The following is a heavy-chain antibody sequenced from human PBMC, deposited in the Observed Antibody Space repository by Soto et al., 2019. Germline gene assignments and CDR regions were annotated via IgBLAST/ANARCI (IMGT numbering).Heavy chain of an antibody. CDR3: ARAIVLVPFFFGYYGMDV. CDR1: GDSISSGDYY. J-gene: IGHJ6*02. V-gene: IGHV4-30-4*01. CDR2: IYYSGST. Sequence: QVQLQESGPGLVKPSQTLSLTCTVSGDSISSGDYYWSWIRQPPGKGLEWIGYIYYSGSTYYNPSLKSRVTISVDTSKNHSSLKLSSVTAADTAVYYCARAIVLVPFFFGYYGMDVWGQGTTVTVSS. D-gene: IGHD2-2*01.